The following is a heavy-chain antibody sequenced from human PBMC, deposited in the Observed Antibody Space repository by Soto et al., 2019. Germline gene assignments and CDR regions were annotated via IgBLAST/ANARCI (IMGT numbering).Heavy chain of an antibody. V-gene: IGHV1-46*01. CDR3: ARDTSSWYRVDY. CDR2: INPGGGST. D-gene: IGHD6-13*01. CDR1: GYTFTSYW. J-gene: IGHJ4*02. Sequence: QVHLVQSGAEVKKPGASVKVSCKASGYTFTSYWMHWVRQAPGQGLEWVGIINPGGGSTSYAQKCQGRVTLTRDTSTSTVYMELSSLRPEDTAVYYCARDTSSWYRVDYWGQGSLVTVSS.